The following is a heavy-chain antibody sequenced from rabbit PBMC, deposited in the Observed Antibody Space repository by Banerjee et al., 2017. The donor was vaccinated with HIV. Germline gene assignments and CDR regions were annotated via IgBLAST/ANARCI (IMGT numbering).Heavy chain of an antibody. J-gene: IGHJ3*01. Sequence: QSLEESGGDLVKPGTSLTLTCTASGFTFSGYWMSWVRQAPGKGLEWIACIDAGSGGSTYYASWAKGRFTISKTSSTTVTLQMTSLTAADTATYFRARDRELRDKYGDYYFATRLDLWGPGTLVTVS. D-gene: IGHD2-1*01. CDR2: IDAGSGGST. V-gene: IGHV1S40*01. CDR1: GFTFSGYW. CDR3: ARDRELRDKYGDYYFATRLDL.